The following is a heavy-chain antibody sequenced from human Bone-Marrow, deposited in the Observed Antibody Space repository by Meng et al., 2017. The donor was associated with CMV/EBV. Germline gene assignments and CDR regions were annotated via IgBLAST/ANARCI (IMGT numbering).Heavy chain of an antibody. Sequence: GESLKISCAASGFTFSSYSMNWVRQAPGKGLEWVSSISSSSSYIYYADSVKGRFTIARDNAKNTLYLEMHSLRADDTAVYYCVREAGSSHTVGAFDIWGQGTMVTVSS. J-gene: IGHJ3*02. V-gene: IGHV3-21*01. CDR2: ISSSSSYI. CDR1: GFTFSSYS. CDR3: VREAGSSHTVGAFDI. D-gene: IGHD3-10*01.